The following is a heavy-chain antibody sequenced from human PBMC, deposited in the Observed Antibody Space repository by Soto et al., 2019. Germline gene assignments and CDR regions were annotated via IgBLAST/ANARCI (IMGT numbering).Heavy chain of an antibody. Sequence: GGSLRLSCAASGFTFSSYAMSWVRQAPGKGLEWVSAISGSGGSTYYADSVKGRFTISRDNSKNTLYLQMNSLRAEDTAVYYCAKDLGGDYWLDYYYYYGMDVWGQGTTVTVSS. J-gene: IGHJ6*02. V-gene: IGHV3-23*01. CDR3: AKDLGGDYWLDYYYYYGMDV. CDR2: ISGSGGST. D-gene: IGHD4-17*01. CDR1: GFTFSSYA.